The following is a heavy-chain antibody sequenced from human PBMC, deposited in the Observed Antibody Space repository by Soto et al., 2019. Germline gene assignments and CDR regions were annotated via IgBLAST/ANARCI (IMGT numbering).Heavy chain of an antibody. V-gene: IGHV1-69*13. Sequence: ASVKVSCKASGGTFSSYAISWVRQAPGQGLEWMGGIIPIFGTANYAQKFQGRVTITADESTSTAYMELSSLRSEDTAVYYCARDLTKRGFQDNWFDPWGQGTLVTVSS. J-gene: IGHJ5*02. CDR1: GGTFSSYA. D-gene: IGHD3-9*01. CDR3: ARDLTKRGFQDNWFDP. CDR2: IIPIFGTA.